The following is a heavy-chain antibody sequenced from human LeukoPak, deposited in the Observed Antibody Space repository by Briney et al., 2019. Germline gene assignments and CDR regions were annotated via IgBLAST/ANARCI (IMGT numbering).Heavy chain of an antibody. Sequence: PGGSLRLSCAASGFTFSSYWMSWVRQAPGKGLEWVSAISGSGGSTYYADSVKGRFTISRDNSKNTLYLQMNSLRAEDTAVYYCAKSMVYYYDSSGYYLDYWGQGTLVTVSS. CDR2: ISGSGGST. J-gene: IGHJ4*02. CDR3: AKSMVYYYDSSGYYLDY. D-gene: IGHD3-22*01. CDR1: GFTFSSYW. V-gene: IGHV3-23*01.